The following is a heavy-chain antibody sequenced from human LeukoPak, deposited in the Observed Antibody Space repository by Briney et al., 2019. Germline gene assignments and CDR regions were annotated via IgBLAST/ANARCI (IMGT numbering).Heavy chain of an antibody. CDR3: ARDRKRWLLDY. CDR2: ISSSGSTI. Sequence: PGGSLRLSCAASGFTFSDYYMSWIRKAPGKGLEWVSYISSSGSTIYYADSVKGRFTISRDNAKNSLYLRMNSLRAEDTAVYYCARDRKRWLLDYWGQGTLVTVSS. D-gene: IGHD5-24*01. V-gene: IGHV3-11*04. CDR1: GFTFSDYY. J-gene: IGHJ4*02.